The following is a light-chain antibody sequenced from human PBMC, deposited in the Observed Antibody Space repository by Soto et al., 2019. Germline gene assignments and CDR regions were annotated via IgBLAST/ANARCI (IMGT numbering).Light chain of an antibody. CDR3: QQYHNTPIT. CDR2: AAS. V-gene: IGKV3-20*01. Sequence: EIVWPKYQATLSLSTGVIATLSCGASQSVSAPDLAGYQQRPAQPPRLLIYAASSRATGTPDRFSGSGSGTDFTLTINRLEPEDFAVYYGQQYHNTPITFGQGT. CDR1: QSVSAPD. J-gene: IGKJ5*01.